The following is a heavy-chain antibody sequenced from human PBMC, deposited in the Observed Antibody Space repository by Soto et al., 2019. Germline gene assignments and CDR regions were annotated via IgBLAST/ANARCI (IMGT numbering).Heavy chain of an antibody. Sequence: QVQLVESGGGVVQPGRSLRLSCAASGFTFSSYGMHWVRQAPGKGLEWVAVIWYDGSNKYYADSVKGRFTISRDNSKNTLYLQMNSLRAEDTAVYYCAVEMATIRGHYYFDYWGQGTLVTVSS. D-gene: IGHD5-12*01. V-gene: IGHV3-33*01. CDR2: IWYDGSNK. CDR3: AVEMATIRGHYYFDY. CDR1: GFTFSSYG. J-gene: IGHJ4*02.